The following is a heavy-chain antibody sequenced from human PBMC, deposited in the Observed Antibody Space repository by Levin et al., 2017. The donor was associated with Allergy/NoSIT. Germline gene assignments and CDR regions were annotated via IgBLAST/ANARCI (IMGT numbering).Heavy chain of an antibody. J-gene: IGHJ4*02. CDR2: ISGSGGST. D-gene: IGHD4-23*01. V-gene: IGHV3-23*01. CDR1: GFTFSNPA. CDR3: AKDAVGQDKVNFFDY. Sequence: LSLTCAASGFTFSNPAMSWVRQAPGKGLEWVSGISGSGGSTYYTDSGRGHFTISRDNSKNTLYLQMDSLRAEDTAVYYCAKDAVGQDKVNFFDYWGRGTLVAVSS.